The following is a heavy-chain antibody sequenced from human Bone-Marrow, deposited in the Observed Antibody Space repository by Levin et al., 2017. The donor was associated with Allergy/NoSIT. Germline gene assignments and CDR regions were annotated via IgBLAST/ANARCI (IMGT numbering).Heavy chain of an antibody. CDR1: GGSISSDDYY. D-gene: IGHD6-13*01. Sequence: LSLTCTVSGGSISSDDYYWSWIRQPSFLVLSFLFSLSSPFLPSSPPSLKSRVTISVDTSKNQFSLRLSSVTAADTAVYYCATGSKKYSSSWYVRYWGQGTLVTVSS. CDR3: ATGSKKYSSSWYVRY. V-gene: IGHV4-30-4*01. J-gene: IGHJ4*02. CDR2: LSSPFLP.